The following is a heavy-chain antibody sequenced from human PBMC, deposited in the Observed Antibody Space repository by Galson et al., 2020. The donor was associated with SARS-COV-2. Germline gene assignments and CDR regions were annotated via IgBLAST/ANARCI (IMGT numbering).Heavy chain of an antibody. CDR3: ARVGRWDYGMDV. CDR1: GGFASSYY. J-gene: IGHJ6*02. CDR2: IYYSGST. Sequence: SETLSLTCNVSGGFASSYYWNWMRQPPGKGPEWIGYIYYSGSTNYNPSLKSRVTISVDTSKNQFSLKLRSVTAADTAVYYCARVGRWDYGMDVWGQGTTVIVSS. V-gene: IGHV4-59*02.